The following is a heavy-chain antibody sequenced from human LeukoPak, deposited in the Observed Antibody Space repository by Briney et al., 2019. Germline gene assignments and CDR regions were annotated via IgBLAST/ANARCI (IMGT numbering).Heavy chain of an antibody. V-gene: IGHV3-21*06. CDR1: GFTFRSYT. CDR3: ARQGGAYFDY. J-gene: IGHJ4*02. Sequence: GGSLTLTCAASGFTFRSYTMNWVRQAPGKGLEWVSSISSSNTYIYYADSVKGRFTISRDNAKNSLFLQMNDLRAEDTAVYYCARQGGAYFDYWGQGTLVTVSS. CDR2: ISSSNTYI.